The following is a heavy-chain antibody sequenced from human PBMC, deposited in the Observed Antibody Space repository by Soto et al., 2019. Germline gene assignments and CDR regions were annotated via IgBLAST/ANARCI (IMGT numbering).Heavy chain of an antibody. CDR2: ISGSGGRT. D-gene: IGHD5-12*01. CDR1: GFTFSSYA. CDR3: AKAVDIVPTPDMDV. V-gene: IGHV3-23*01. J-gene: IGHJ6*02. Sequence: EVQILESGGGLLQPGGSLRLSCAASGFTFSSYAMTWVRQAPGKGLEWVSGISGSGGRTYYADSVKGRFTISRDNSKNTLYLQMNSLRAEDTAVYYCAKAVDIVPTPDMDVWGQGTTVSVSS.